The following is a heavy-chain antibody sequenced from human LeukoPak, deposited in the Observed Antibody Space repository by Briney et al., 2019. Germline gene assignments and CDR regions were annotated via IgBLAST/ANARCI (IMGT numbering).Heavy chain of an antibody. Sequence: GASVKVSCKASGYTFTSYDINWVRQATGQGLEWMGWMNPNSGNTGYAQKFQGRVPMTRDTSISTAYMELSSLRSEDTAVYYCARGPVEAVFGVSTEDWGQGTTVTVFS. CDR3: ARGPVEAVFGVSTED. D-gene: IGHD3-16*01. V-gene: IGHV1-8*01. J-gene: IGHJ6*02. CDR2: MNPNSGNT. CDR1: GYTFTSYD.